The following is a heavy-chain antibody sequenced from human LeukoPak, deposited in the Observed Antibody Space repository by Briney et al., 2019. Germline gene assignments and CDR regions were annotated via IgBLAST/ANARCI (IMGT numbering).Heavy chain of an antibody. CDR2: ISGRDSNT. D-gene: IGHD4-23*01. V-gene: IGHV3-23*01. CDR3: AKLSDYGGDGNEFDY. J-gene: IGHJ4*02. Sequence: ISGRDSNTNYADSVKGRFTISRDNSKNTLYLHLNSLRAEDTAVYYCAKLSDYGGDGNEFDYWGQGTLVTVSS.